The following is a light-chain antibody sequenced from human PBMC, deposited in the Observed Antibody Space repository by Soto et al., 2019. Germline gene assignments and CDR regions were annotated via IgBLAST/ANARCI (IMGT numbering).Light chain of an antibody. J-gene: IGLJ3*02. CDR2: EVS. Sequence: QSALTQPASVSGSPGQSITISCTGTSSDVGGYKYVSWYQQHPGKAPKVMIYEVSNRPSGVSHRFSGSKSGNTASLTISGLQAEDEADYYCSSYTASSTWVFGGGTKVTVL. CDR3: SSYTASSTWV. CDR1: SSDVGGYKY. V-gene: IGLV2-14*01.